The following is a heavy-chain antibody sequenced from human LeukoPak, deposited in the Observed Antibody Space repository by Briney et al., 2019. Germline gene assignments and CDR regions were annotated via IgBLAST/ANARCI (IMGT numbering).Heavy chain of an antibody. Sequence: KSGGSLRLSCAASGFTFSSYSMNWVRQAPGKGLEWVSSISSSSSYIYYADSVKGRFTISRDNAKNSLYLQMNSLRAEDTAVYYCATSLIYDFWSGYLTHVDNWGQGTLVTVSS. V-gene: IGHV3-21*01. CDR3: ATSLIYDFWSGYLTHVDN. D-gene: IGHD3-3*01. J-gene: IGHJ4*02. CDR1: GFTFSSYS. CDR2: ISSSSSYI.